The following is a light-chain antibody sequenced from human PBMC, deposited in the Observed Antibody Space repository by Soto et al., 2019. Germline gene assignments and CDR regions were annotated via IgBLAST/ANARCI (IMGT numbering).Light chain of an antibody. Sequence: ELVMTQSPDTLSVSPGEGATLSCRVSQSIRSNLAWYQQRPGQAPRLLMYGASTRADGIPARFTGSGSGTEFTLTISSLRSEDFAVYYCQQYHIWPPWTSGQGTKVDIK. CDR1: QSIRSN. V-gene: IGKV3-15*01. CDR3: QQYHIWPPWT. CDR2: GAS. J-gene: IGKJ1*01.